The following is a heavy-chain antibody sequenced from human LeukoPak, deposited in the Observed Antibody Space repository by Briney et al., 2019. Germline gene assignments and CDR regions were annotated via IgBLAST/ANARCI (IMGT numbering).Heavy chain of an antibody. Sequence: GESLKISCRGYSFTNYWIGWVRQMPGKGLEWMALINYANSDTRYSPSFQGQVIFSVDRSITTAYLELSSLKASDTAMYYCARRVSETGSPLDAWGQGAMVTVSS. D-gene: IGHD3-10*01. CDR2: INYANSDT. CDR3: ARRVSETGSPLDA. J-gene: IGHJ3*01. CDR1: YSFTNYW. V-gene: IGHV5-51*01.